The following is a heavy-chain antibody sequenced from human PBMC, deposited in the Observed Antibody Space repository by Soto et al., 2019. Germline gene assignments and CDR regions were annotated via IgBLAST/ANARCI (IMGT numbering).Heavy chain of an antibody. J-gene: IGHJ4*02. CDR2: IYWDDDK. CDR3: ALPLYDYYGSGRYTQGPFDY. D-gene: IGHD3-10*01. Sequence: QITLKESGPTLVKPTQTLTLTCTFSGFSLSTSGVGVGWIRQPPGKALEWLALIYWDDDKRYSPSLKSRLTITKDTSKNQVVLTMTNMDPVDTATYYCALPLYDYYGSGRYTQGPFDYWGQGTLVTVSS. V-gene: IGHV2-5*02. CDR1: GFSLSTSGVG.